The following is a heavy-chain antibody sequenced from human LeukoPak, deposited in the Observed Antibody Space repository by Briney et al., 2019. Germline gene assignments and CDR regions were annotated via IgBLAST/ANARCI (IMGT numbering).Heavy chain of an antibody. CDR3: ARFTMASLYYGMDV. J-gene: IGHJ6*02. CDR2: ISGNGGST. V-gene: IGHV3-23*01. CDR1: GFTFSSYA. Sequence: GGSLRLSCAASGFTFSSYAMRWVRQAPGKGLGWDSAISGNGGSTYYADSVKGRFTVSRDNSKNTLYLQMNSLRVEDTAVYYCARFTMASLYYGMDVWGQGTTDTVSS. D-gene: IGHD3-10*01.